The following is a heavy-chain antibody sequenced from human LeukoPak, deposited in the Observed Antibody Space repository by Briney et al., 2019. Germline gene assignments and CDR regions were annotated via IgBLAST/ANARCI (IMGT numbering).Heavy chain of an antibody. CDR2: IKSKTDGGTT. CDR1: GLTFNNAW. Sequence: GGSLRLSCVTSGLTFNNAWMSWVRQAPGKGLEWVGRIKSKTDGGTTDYAAPVKGRFTISRDDSKNTLYLQMNSLKTEDTAVYYCTADSGSHPHDAFDIWGQGTMVTVSS. J-gene: IGHJ3*02. CDR3: TADSGSHPHDAFDI. D-gene: IGHD1-26*01. V-gene: IGHV3-15*01.